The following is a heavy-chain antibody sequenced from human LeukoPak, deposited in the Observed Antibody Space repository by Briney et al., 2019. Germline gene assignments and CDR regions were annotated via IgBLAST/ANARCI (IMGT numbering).Heavy chain of an antibody. CDR3: ARHGGSGTYPLDY. CDR2: IYYSGST. V-gene: IGHV4-59*08. CDR1: GFSISSDHY. Sequence: PSETLSLTCAVSGFSISSDHYWSWIRQPPGKGLEWLAYIYYSGSTSYNPSLNSRVTISVDTSKNQFSLKLTSVTAADTAVYYCARHGGSGTYPLDYWGQGTLVTVSS. J-gene: IGHJ4*02. D-gene: IGHD1-26*01.